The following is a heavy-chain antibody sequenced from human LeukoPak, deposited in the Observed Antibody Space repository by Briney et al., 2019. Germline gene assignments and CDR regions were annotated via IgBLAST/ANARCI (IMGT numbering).Heavy chain of an antibody. V-gene: IGHV3-23*01. CDR3: AKVMVRGTYYYYGMDV. CDR2: ISGGGGST. Sequence: GGSLRLSCAASGFTFSNFAMSWVRQAPGKGLKWVSAISGGGGSTYYADSVKGRFTISRDNSKNTLYLQMNSLRAEDTAIYYCAKVMVRGTYYYYGMDVWGQGTTVTVSS. CDR1: GFTFSNFA. D-gene: IGHD3-10*01. J-gene: IGHJ6*02.